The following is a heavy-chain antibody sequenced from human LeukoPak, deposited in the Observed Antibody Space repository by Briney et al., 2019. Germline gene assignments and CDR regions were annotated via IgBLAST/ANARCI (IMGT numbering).Heavy chain of an antibody. D-gene: IGHD1-7*01. J-gene: IGHJ4*02. CDR3: ARDTGTMVDY. V-gene: IGHV4-30-2*01. CDR2: IYNSGST. Sequence: QTLSLTCAVSGGSISSGGYSWRWIRQPPGRGREWIVYIYNSGSTYNNPSLKSRVTISVDRSKNQFSLKLSSVTAADTAVYYCARDTGTMVDYWGQGTLVTVSS. CDR1: GGSISSGGYS.